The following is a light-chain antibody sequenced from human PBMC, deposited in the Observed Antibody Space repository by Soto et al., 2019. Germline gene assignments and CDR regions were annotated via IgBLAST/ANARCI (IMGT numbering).Light chain of an antibody. J-gene: IGKJ3*01. CDR2: DAS. CDR3: QQYDNLPLS. V-gene: IGKV1-33*01. Sequence: DIRMTQSPSSLSASVGDRVTITCQASQDISNYLNWYQQKPGKAPKLVISDASNLETGAPSRFSGSGSGTDFTFTISSLQPEDIGTYFCQQYDNLPLSFGPGTTVEI. CDR1: QDISNY.